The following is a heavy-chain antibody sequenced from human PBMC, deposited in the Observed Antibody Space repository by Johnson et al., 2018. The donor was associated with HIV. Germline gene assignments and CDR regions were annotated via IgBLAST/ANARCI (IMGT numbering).Heavy chain of an antibody. CDR1: GFSFSAYW. CDR2: IKQDGSEK. V-gene: IGHV3-7*01. J-gene: IGHJ3*02. CDR3: ARAPGTAGGAFDI. Sequence: VQLVESGGHLVQPGGSLRLSCAASGFSFSAYWMTWVRQAPGMGLEWVANIKQDGSEKYYVDSVKGRFTISRDNAKQSLYMEMKSRKVEDTAIYYGARAPGTAGGAFDIWGQGTMVTVSS. D-gene: IGHD1-1*01.